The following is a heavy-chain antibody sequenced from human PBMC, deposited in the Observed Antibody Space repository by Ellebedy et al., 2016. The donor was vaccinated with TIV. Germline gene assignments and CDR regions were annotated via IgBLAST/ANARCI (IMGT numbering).Heavy chain of an antibody. D-gene: IGHD2-15*01. Sequence: GESLKISXGASGFIFNNYWMTWVRQVPGKGLEWVANINGDGSDKYYADSVKGRFTISRDNAKNSVYLQMNSLRAEDTAVYYCARDVAGFDHWGQGNLVTVSS. CDR2: INGDGSDK. J-gene: IGHJ4*02. CDR3: ARDVAGFDH. V-gene: IGHV3-7*01. CDR1: GFIFNNYW.